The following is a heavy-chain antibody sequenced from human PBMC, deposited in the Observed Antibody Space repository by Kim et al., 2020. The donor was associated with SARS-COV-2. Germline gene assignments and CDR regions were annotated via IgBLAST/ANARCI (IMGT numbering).Heavy chain of an antibody. V-gene: IGHV3-48*03. CDR3: ASSSGYGDYEYYYYGMDV. D-gene: IGHD4-17*01. J-gene: IGHJ6*02. Sequence: KGRFTISRDNAKSSLYLQMNSLRAEDTAVYYCASSSGYGDYEYYYYGMDVWGQGTTVTVSS.